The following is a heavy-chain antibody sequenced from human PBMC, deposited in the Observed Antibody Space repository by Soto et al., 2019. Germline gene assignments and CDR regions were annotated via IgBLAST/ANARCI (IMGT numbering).Heavy chain of an antibody. CDR3: ASGGSSLNFDS. D-gene: IGHD6-6*01. V-gene: IGHV3-48*04. CDR1: GFTFSSYS. Sequence: GGSLRLSCAASGFTFSSYSMNWVRQAPGKGLEWVSYISISGSTIYYADSVKGRFTISRDNAKNSLYLQMNSLRAEDTAVYYCASGGSSLNFDSWGQGTLVTVSS. J-gene: IGHJ4*02. CDR2: ISISGSTI.